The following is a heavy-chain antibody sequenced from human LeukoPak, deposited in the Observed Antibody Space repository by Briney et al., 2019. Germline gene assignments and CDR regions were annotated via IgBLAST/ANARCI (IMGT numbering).Heavy chain of an antibody. J-gene: IGHJ4*02. D-gene: IGHD6-6*01. V-gene: IGHV4-4*07. CDR3: ARHRAYSSSSPFDY. Sequence: PSETLSLTCNVSGGSVSTYYWSWIRQPAGKGLEWIGRIYTSGSTSYNPSLKSRVTMFVDMSKNQFSLRLSSVTAADTAVYYCARHRAYSSSSPFDYWGQGTLVTVSS. CDR2: IYTSGST. CDR1: GGSVSTYY.